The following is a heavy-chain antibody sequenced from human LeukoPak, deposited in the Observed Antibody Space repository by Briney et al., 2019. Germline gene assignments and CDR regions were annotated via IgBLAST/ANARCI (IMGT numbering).Heavy chain of an antibody. CDR3: ARGIWNSVSYDY. V-gene: IGHV6-1*01. CDR2: TYYRSKWYN. CDR1: GDSISRSSAA. J-gene: IGHJ4*02. Sequence: SQTLSLTCAISGDSISRSSAAWNWIRQSPSRGLEWLERTYYRSKWYNDYAESVKSRITINPDKSKNQFFLQLNSVTPEDTAVYYCARGIWNSVSYDYWGQGTLVTVSS. D-gene: IGHD1-7*01.